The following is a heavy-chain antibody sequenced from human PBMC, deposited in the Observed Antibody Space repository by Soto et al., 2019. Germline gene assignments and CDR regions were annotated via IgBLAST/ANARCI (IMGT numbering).Heavy chain of an antibody. Sequence: SQTLSLTCPISGDSVSSNSAACNWIRQSPSRGLAWLGRTYYRSKWYNDYAVSVKSRITINPDTSKNQFSLQLNSVTPEDTAVYYCARADSSGWYPYDFYGMDVWGQGTTVTVSS. V-gene: IGHV6-1*01. CDR1: GDSVSSNSAA. CDR3: ARADSSGWYPYDFYGMDV. CDR2: TYYRSKWYN. J-gene: IGHJ6*02. D-gene: IGHD6-19*01.